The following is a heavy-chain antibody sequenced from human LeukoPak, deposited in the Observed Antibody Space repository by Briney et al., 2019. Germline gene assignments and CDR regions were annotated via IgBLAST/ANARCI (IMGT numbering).Heavy chain of an antibody. D-gene: IGHD5-18*01. V-gene: IGHV1-69*05. CDR1: GGTFSSYA. Sequence: SVKVSCKASGGTFSSYAISWVRQAPGQGLEWMGGIMPIFGTANYAQKFQGRVTITTDESTSTAYMELSSLRSEDTAVYYCARVPSGYSYGYFDYWGQGTLVTVSS. CDR3: ARVPSGYSYGYFDY. J-gene: IGHJ4*02. CDR2: IMPIFGTA.